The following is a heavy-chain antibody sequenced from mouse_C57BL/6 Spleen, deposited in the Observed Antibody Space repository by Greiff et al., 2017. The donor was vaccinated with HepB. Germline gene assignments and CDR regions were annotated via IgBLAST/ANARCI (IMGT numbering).Heavy chain of an antibody. Sequence: EVKLMESGGGLVKPGGSLKLSCAASGFTFSSYAMSWVRQTPEKRLEWVATISDGGSYTYYPDNVKGRFTISRDNAKNNLYLQMSHLKSEDTAMYYCARKGQLGRTLFAYWGQGTLVTVSA. CDR2: ISDGGSYT. V-gene: IGHV5-4*03. CDR3: ARKGQLGRTLFAY. D-gene: IGHD4-1*02. J-gene: IGHJ3*01. CDR1: GFTFSSYA.